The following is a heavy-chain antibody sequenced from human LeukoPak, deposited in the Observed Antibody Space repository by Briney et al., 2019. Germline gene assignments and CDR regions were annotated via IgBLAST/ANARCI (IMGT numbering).Heavy chain of an antibody. J-gene: IGHJ6*03. CDR2: IYTSGST. Sequence: SETLSPTCTVSGDSISSYYWSWIRQPAGRGLEWIGRIYTSGSTNYNPSLKSRVTMSVDTSKNQFSLKLSSVTAADTAVYYCARVHTTGYFPHYSYYYMDVWGRGTTVTVSS. D-gene: IGHD3-9*01. V-gene: IGHV4-4*07. CDR3: ARVHTTGYFPHYSYYYMDV. CDR1: GDSISSYY.